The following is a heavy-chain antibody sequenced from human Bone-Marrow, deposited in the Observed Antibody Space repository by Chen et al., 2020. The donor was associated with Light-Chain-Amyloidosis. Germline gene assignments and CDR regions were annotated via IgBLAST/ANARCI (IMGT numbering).Heavy chain of an antibody. Sequence: QVQLQEWGTGLLKPSETLSLTCAVYGAPFSNYYWTWVRQAPGKGMEWMGEIIETGSASFNPTLKSRLTMSVEKSKNQFSLKLTSGTAADTAVYYCARAIYRYYDLVNFYHYMDVWGRGTTVTVS. CDR2: IIETGSA. CDR3: ARAIYRYYDLVNFYHYMDV. J-gene: IGHJ6*03. V-gene: IGHV4-34*12. CDR1: GAPFSNYY. D-gene: IGHD3-3*01.